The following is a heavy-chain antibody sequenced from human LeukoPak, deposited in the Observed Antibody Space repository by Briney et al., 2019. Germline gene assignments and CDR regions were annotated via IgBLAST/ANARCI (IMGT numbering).Heavy chain of an antibody. D-gene: IGHD3-10*01. V-gene: IGHV1-46*01. J-gene: IGHJ6*03. CDR2: FNPSGGST. CDR3: ARDPYYYGSGSYQGRPSPENYYYYMDV. CDR1: GYTFTSYY. Sequence: ASVKVTCKASGYTFTSYYMHWVRQAPGQGLEWMGIFNPSGGSTSYAQKFQGRVTMTRDMSTSTVYMELSSLRSEDTAVYYCARDPYYYGSGSYQGRPSPENYYYYMDVWGKGTTVTASS.